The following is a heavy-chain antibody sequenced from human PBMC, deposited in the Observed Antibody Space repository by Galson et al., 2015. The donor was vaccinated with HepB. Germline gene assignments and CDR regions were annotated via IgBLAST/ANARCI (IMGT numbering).Heavy chain of an antibody. CDR3: AREGEVLGATTHNWFDP. J-gene: IGHJ5*02. CDR1: GFTVSSNY. Sequence: SLRLSCAASGFTVSSNYMSWVRQAPGKGLEWVSVIYSGGSTYYADSVKGRFTISRDNSKNTLYLQMNSLRAEDTAVYYCAREGEVLGATTHNWFDPWGQGTLVTVSS. D-gene: IGHD1-26*01. CDR2: IYSGGST. V-gene: IGHV3-66*01.